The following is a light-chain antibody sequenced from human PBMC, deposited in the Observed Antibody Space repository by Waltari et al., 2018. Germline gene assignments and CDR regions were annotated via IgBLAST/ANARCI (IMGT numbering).Light chain of an antibody. CDR1: QSIRSN. V-gene: IGKV3-15*01. CDR2: GAS. J-gene: IGKJ1*01. Sequence: EIVMTQSPATLSVFPGERATLSCRASQSIRSNLAWYQLKPGQAPRLLIYGASTRATGIPARFSGSGSCTQFTLTISSLQSEDFAVYFCQQYDNWLGTFGQGTKVEIK. CDR3: QQYDNWLGT.